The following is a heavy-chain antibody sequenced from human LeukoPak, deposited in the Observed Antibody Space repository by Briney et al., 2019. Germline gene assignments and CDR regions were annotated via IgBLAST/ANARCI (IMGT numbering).Heavy chain of an antibody. CDR2: IYNSGST. Sequence: PSETLSLTCTVSGGSIRSNYYWSWIRQPAGKGLEWIGRIYNSGSTNYNPSLKSRVTISVDTSKNQFSLKLSSVTAADTAVYYCARRTTKASYYGSGKFDYWGQGTLVTVSS. V-gene: IGHV4-4*07. CDR3: ARRTTKASYYGSGKFDY. CDR1: GGSIRSNYY. J-gene: IGHJ4*02. D-gene: IGHD3-10*01.